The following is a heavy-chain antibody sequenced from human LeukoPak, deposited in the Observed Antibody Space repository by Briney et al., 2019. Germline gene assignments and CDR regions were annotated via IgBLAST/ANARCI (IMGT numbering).Heavy chain of an antibody. CDR3: ARAPEKKLAFDI. D-gene: IGHD1-14*01. CDR2: IYYSGST. Sequence: SETLSLTCTVSGGSVSSGSYYWSWIRQPPGKGLEWIGYIYYSGSTTYNPSLKSRVTISVDTSKNQFSLKLSSVTAADTAVYYCARAPEKKLAFDIWGQGTMVTVSS. J-gene: IGHJ3*02. CDR1: GGSVSSGSYY. V-gene: IGHV4-61*01.